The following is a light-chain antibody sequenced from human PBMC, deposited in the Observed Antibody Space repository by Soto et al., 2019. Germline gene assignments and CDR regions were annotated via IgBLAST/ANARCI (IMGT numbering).Light chain of an antibody. Sequence: DIQMTQSPSTLAASVGDRFSITCRASQSISSCLAWYQQKPGKAPKLLIYDASSLKSGVPSRFSGSGSGTEFTLTISSLQPDDFATYYCQHYNSYSEAFGQGTKVDIK. CDR2: DAS. J-gene: IGKJ1*01. CDR3: QHYNSYSEA. V-gene: IGKV1-5*01. CDR1: QSISSC.